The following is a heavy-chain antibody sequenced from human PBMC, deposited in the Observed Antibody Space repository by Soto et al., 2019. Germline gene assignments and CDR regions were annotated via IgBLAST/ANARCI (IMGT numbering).Heavy chain of an antibody. CDR3: ARQGVPPYTWTYEYYFDY. Sequence: PGESLKISCKASAYSFGSYWIAWVRQMPGKGLEWMGIIYPGDSDTRYSPSFQGQVTISADKSISTAYLQWSSLKASDTAMYYCARQGVPPYTWTYEYYFDYRGQGLPVTVS. D-gene: IGHD1-7*01. CDR1: AYSFGSYW. CDR2: IYPGDSDT. V-gene: IGHV5-51*01. J-gene: IGHJ4*02.